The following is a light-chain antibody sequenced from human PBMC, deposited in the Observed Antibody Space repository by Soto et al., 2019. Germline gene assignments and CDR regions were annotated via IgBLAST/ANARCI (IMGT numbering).Light chain of an antibody. CDR3: QQYDTAWT. CDR1: QSISNW. CDR2: TAS. Sequence: DIQMTQSPSTLSASVGDRVTITCRASQSISNWLAWYQQKPGKAPKLLIYTASSLESGVPSRFSGSGSGTEFTLTISSLQPDDFATYYCQQYDTAWTFGQGTKVDI. V-gene: IGKV1-5*03. J-gene: IGKJ1*01.